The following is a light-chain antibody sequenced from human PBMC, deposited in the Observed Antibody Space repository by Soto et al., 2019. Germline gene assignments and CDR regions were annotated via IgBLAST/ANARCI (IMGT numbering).Light chain of an antibody. V-gene: IGKV1-33*01. CDR3: QQYDNLPLT. J-gene: IGKJ4*01. CDR1: QGCSNY. CDR2: DAS. Sequence: DIPMTQSPSSLSASVGDRVTITCQASQGCSNYLNWYQQKSGKAPKLLIYDASNLETGVPSRVSGSGSGTDFTFTISSLHPEDIATYYCQQYDNLPLTFGGGTKVQIK.